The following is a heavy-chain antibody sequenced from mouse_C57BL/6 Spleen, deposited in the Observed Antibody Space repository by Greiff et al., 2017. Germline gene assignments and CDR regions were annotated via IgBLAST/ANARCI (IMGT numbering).Heavy chain of an antibody. CDR2: FNPNYGTT. J-gene: IGHJ1*03. D-gene: IGHD1-1*01. V-gene: IGHV1-39*01. CDR3: ARCLYYCDYFDV. Sequence: VQLQQSGPELVKPGASVKISCKASGYSFTDYNMNWVKQSNGKSLEWIGEFNPNYGTTSYNQKFKGKATLTVDQSSSTAYMQLNSLTSDDSAVYYCARCLYYCDYFDVWGTGTTLTVSS. CDR1: GYSFTDYN.